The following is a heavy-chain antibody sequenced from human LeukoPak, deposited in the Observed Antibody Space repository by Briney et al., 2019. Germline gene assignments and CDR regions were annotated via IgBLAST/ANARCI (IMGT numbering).Heavy chain of an antibody. CDR3: ARGNGSRKSCDY. CDR1: GGSISSYY. CDR2: IYYSGST. V-gene: IGHV4-59*01. D-gene: IGHD1-26*01. Sequence: SETLSLTCTASGGSISSYYWSWIRQPPGKGLEWIGYIYYSGSTNYNPSLKSRVTISVDTSKNQFSLKLSSVTAADTAVYYCARGNGSRKSCDYWGQGTLVTVSS. J-gene: IGHJ4*02.